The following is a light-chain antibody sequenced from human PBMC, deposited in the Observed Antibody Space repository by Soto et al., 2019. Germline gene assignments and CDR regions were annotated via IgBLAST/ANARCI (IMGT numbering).Light chain of an antibody. V-gene: IGKV1-33*01. Sequence: DIQLTESASSLSAAVVDRVTITCQTSQVITEYLNWYQQKPGKAPKLVIYDISTLEIGVPSRFSGGGSGTKFTFTISGLQPEDIATYYCQQYENLPYTFGQGTKVDIK. CDR2: DIS. J-gene: IGKJ2*01. CDR1: QVITEY. CDR3: QQYENLPYT.